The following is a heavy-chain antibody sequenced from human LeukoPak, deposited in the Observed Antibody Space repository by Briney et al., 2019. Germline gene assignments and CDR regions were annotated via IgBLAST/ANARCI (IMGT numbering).Heavy chain of an antibody. V-gene: IGHV3-21*01. D-gene: IGHD1-26*01. CDR3: ARIGGSYPDC. CDR2: ISSSSSYI. J-gene: IGHJ4*03. Sequence: PGGSLRLSCAASGFTFSSYSMNWVCQAPGKGLEWVSSISSSSSYIYYADSVKGRFTISRDNAKNSLYLQMNSLRAEDTAVYYCARIGGSYPDCWGQGTLVTVSS. CDR1: GFTFSSYS.